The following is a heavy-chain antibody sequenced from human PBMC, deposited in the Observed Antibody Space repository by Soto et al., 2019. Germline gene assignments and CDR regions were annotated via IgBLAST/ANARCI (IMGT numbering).Heavy chain of an antibody. D-gene: IGHD3-16*01. CDR3: AREVTSRALDY. Sequence: SAKVCCKACGETFTSYDINWVRQATGQGLEWMGWMNPNSGNTGYAQKFQGRVTMTRNTSINTAHMELSSLRSEDTAVYFCAREVTSRALDYWGQGTLVTVSS. CDR1: GETFTSYD. J-gene: IGHJ4*02. V-gene: IGHV1-8*01. CDR2: MNPNSGNT.